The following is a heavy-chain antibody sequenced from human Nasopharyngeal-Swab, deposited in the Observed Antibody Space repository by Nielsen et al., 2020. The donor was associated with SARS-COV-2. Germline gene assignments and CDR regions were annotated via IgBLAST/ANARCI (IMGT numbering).Heavy chain of an antibody. J-gene: IGHJ4*02. D-gene: IGHD3-10*01. Sequence: GGSLRLSCAASGFTFSSFAMSWVRQAPGKGLEWVSSISGSGGSIYYADSVKGRFTISRDNSKNTLYLQMSSLRAEDTAVYYCAKAPRYYFGSGSFYFEYWGQGTLVTSPQ. V-gene: IGHV3-23*01. CDR2: ISGSGGSI. CDR1: GFTFSSFA. CDR3: AKAPRYYFGSGSFYFEY.